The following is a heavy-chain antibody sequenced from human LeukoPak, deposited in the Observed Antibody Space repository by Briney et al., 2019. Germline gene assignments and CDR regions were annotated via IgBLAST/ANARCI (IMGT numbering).Heavy chain of an antibody. J-gene: IGHJ4*02. Sequence: GGSLRLSCAASGFTFSSYGTHWVRQAPGKGLEWAAFIRYDGSNKYYADSVKGRFTISRDNSKNTLYLQMNSLRAEDTAVYYCAKDATMVRGVADFIDYWGQGTLITVSS. CDR3: AKDATMVRGVADFIDY. CDR2: IRYDGSNK. V-gene: IGHV3-30*02. D-gene: IGHD3-10*01. CDR1: GFTFSSYG.